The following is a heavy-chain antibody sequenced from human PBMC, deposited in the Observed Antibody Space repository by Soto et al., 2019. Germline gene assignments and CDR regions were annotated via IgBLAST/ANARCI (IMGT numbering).Heavy chain of an antibody. CDR3: AKDEGAAVESPGD. Sequence: GGSLRAACEASGLIVDDFTMNWVRLVPGKGLQWVSYINWDGRIAMYADSVKGRFTISRDNTNDHLYLQMNSLRSDDTALYYCAKDEGAAVESPGDWGHGPLVTV. CDR1: GLIVDDFT. J-gene: IGHJ4*01. D-gene: IGHD6-13*01. CDR2: INWDGRIA. V-gene: IGHV3-43*01.